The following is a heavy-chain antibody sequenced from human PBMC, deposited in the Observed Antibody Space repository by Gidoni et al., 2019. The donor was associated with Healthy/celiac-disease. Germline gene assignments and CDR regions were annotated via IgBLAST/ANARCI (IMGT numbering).Heavy chain of an antibody. Sequence: QVQLQESGPGLVKPSETLSLTCTVSGGSVSSGSYYWSWIRQPPGKGLEWIGYIYYSASTNYNPSLKSRVTISVDTSKNQFSLKLSSVTAADTAVYYCARVGLFRSEGYYYYYGMDVWGQGTTVTVSS. CDR1: GGSVSSGSYY. V-gene: IGHV4-61*01. CDR2: IYYSAST. CDR3: ARVGLFRSEGYYYYYGMDV. J-gene: IGHJ6*02.